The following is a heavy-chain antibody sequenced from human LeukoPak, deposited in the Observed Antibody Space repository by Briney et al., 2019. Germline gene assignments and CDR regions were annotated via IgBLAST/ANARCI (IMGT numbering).Heavy chain of an antibody. CDR2: ISSSGSTI. D-gene: IGHD1-26*01. V-gene: IGHV3-11*04. CDR3: ARASGSSWGYNWFDP. J-gene: IGHJ5*02. CDR1: GFTFSSYA. Sequence: PGGSLRLSCAASGFTFSSYAMSWIRQAPGKGLEWVSYISSSGSTIYYADSVKGRFTISRDNAKNSLYLQMNSLRAEDTAVYYCARASGSSWGYNWFDPWGQGTLVTVSS.